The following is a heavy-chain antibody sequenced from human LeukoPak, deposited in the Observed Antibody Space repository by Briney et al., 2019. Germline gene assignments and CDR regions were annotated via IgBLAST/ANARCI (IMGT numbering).Heavy chain of an antibody. J-gene: IGHJ4*02. CDR3: ANSMAKSQQLVPQGDY. D-gene: IGHD6-13*01. Sequence: GGSLRLSCAASGFTFSSYGMHWVRQAPGKGLEWVAVISYDGSNKYYADSVKGRFTISRDNSKNTLYLQMNSLRAEDTAVYYCANSMAKSQQLVPQGDYWGQGTLVTVSS. CDR2: ISYDGSNK. V-gene: IGHV3-30*18. CDR1: GFTFSSYG.